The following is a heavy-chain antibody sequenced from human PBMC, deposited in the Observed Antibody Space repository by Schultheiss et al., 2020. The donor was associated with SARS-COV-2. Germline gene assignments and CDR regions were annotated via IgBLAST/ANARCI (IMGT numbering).Heavy chain of an antibody. Sequence: GSLRLSCAASGFTFSGSAMHWVRQASGKGLEWVGRIRSKANSYATAYAASVKGRFTISRDDSKNTAYLQMNSLKTEDTAVYYCTRIGGNSGYWGQGTLVTVSS. D-gene: IGHD4-23*01. V-gene: IGHV3-73*01. CDR2: IRSKANSYAT. CDR3: TRIGGNSGY. CDR1: GFTFSGSA. J-gene: IGHJ4*02.